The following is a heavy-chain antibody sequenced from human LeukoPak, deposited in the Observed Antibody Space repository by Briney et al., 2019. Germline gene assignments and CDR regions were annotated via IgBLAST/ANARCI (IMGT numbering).Heavy chain of an antibody. V-gene: IGHV1-46*01. Sequence: ASVKVSCKASGYTFTSYYMHWVPQAPGQGLEWMGIINPSGGSTSYAQKFQGRVTMTRDTSTSTVYMGLSSLRSEDTAVYYCARGPLPGYYYDSSGYNGAFDIWGQGTMVTVSS. CDR1: GYTFTSYY. CDR2: INPSGGST. CDR3: ARGPLPGYYYDSSGYNGAFDI. D-gene: IGHD3-22*01. J-gene: IGHJ3*02.